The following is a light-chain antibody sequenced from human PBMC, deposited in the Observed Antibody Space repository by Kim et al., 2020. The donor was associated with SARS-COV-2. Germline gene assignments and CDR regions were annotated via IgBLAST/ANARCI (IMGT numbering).Light chain of an antibody. CDR3: HQRSSWLWT. V-gene: IGKV3-11*01. CDR2: DAS. CDR1: QSVNNY. Sequence: EIVLTQSPATLSLSPGERATLSCRASQSVNNYLAWYQQKPGQAPRLLIYDASNRATGIPARFSGSGSGTDITLTISILEPEDFAVYYCHQRSSWLWTFGQGTKVDIK. J-gene: IGKJ1*01.